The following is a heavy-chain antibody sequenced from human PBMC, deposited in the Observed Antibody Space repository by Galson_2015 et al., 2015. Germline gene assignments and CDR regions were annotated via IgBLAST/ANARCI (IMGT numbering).Heavy chain of an antibody. Sequence: TLSLTCAVSGGSISSGGYYWSWIRQHPGKGLEWIGYIYYSGSTYYNPSLKSRVTISVDTSKNQFSLKLSSVTAADTAVYYRARGNTTVDYFDYWGQGTLVTVSS. D-gene: IGHD4-17*01. V-gene: IGHV4-31*11. J-gene: IGHJ4*02. CDR3: ARGNTTVDYFDY. CDR2: IYYSGST. CDR1: GGSISSGGYY.